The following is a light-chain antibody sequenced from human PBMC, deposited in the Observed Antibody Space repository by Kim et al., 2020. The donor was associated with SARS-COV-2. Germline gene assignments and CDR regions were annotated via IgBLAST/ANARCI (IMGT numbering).Light chain of an antibody. CDR1: QAISSY. Sequence: SASVGDRFTITCRASQAISSYLAWYQQQPGKSPKLPIYTAYTLESGVPSRFRGSGSGTDFTLTITSLQPEDFATYYCQQFNSYPYTFGQGTKLEI. V-gene: IGKV1-9*01. CDR3: QQFNSYPYT. CDR2: TAY. J-gene: IGKJ2*01.